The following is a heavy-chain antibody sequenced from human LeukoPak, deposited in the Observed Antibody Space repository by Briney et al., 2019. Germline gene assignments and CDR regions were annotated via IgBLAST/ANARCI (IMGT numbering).Heavy chain of an antibody. Sequence: RTSETLSLTCAVYGGSFSGYYWSWIRQPPGKGLEWIGYIYYSGSTNYNPSLKSRVTISVDTSKNQFSLKLSSVTAADTAVYYCARGGYYYDSDAFDIWGQGTMVTVSS. CDR1: GGSFSGYY. CDR2: IYYSGST. V-gene: IGHV4-59*01. J-gene: IGHJ3*02. D-gene: IGHD3-22*01. CDR3: ARGGYYYDSDAFDI.